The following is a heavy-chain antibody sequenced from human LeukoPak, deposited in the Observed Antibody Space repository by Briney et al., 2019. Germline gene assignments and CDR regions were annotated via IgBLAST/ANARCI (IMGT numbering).Heavy chain of an antibody. CDR3: ASPGRSCTLRSHFDY. CDR1: GFTFSSYS. CDR2: ISSSSSAI. J-gene: IGHJ4*02. Sequence: PGGSLRLSCAASGFTFSSYSMNWVRQAPGKGLEWVSYISSSSSAIYYADSVKGRFTISRDNAKNSLYLQMNSLRAEDTAVYYCASPGRSCTLRSHFDYWGQGTLVTVSS. D-gene: IGHD2-8*01. V-gene: IGHV3-48*01.